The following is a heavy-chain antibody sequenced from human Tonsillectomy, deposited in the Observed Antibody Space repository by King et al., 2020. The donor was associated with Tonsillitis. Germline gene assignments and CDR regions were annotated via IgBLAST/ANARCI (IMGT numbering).Heavy chain of an antibody. CDR3: ARVGYNSYFDF. D-gene: IGHD1-1*01. V-gene: IGHV1-18*01. CDR2: INAYNGNT. CDR1: GYTFNNYA. J-gene: IGHJ4*02. Sequence: VQLVQSGAEVKKPGASVKVSCKTSGYTFNNYAINWVRQAPGQGLEWMRWINAYNGNTNYEQKFQGRVTMTTDTSTSTAYMEVGSLRFDDTAVYFCARVGYNSYFDFWGQGTLVTVSS.